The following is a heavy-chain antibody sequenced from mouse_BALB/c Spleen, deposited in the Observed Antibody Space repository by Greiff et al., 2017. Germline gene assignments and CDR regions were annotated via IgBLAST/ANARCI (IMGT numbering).Heavy chain of an antibody. CDR3: ARYSSMDY. V-gene: IGHV1-9*01. Sequence: VQGVESGAELMKPGASVKISCKATGYTFSSYWIAWVKQRPGHGLEWIGEILPGSGSTNYNEKFKGKATFTADTSSNTAYMQLSSLTSEDSAVYYCARYSSMDYWGQGTSVTVSS. CDR2: ILPGSGST. CDR1: GYTFSSYW. J-gene: IGHJ4*01.